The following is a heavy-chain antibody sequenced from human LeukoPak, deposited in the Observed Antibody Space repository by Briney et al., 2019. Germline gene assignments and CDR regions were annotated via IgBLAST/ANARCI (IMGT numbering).Heavy chain of an antibody. Sequence: GGSLRLSCEASGFTLNKYWMHWVRQAPGKGLVWVSRVTGDGSDIAYADSVKGRFTVSRDDAKNTLFLQMTSLRVEDTAIYYCARDAYTTTSNWLDPWGQGTLVTVSS. CDR3: ARDAYTTTSNWLDP. CDR2: VTGDGSDI. J-gene: IGHJ5*02. V-gene: IGHV3-74*01. D-gene: IGHD4-17*01. CDR1: GFTLNKYW.